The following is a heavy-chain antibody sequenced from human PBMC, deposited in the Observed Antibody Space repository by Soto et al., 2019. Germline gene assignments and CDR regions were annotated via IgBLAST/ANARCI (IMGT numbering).Heavy chain of an antibody. J-gene: IGHJ4*02. CDR2: IYYSGTT. Sequence: SETLSLTCTVSGDSITSNIYFWAWIRQPPGKGLEWIGSIYYSGTTYYNPSLKSRVTISVDRSKNQFSLKLSSVTAADTAVYYCARFFSGSEDYWGQGTLVTVSS. D-gene: IGHD1-26*01. V-gene: IGHV4-39*01. CDR1: GDSITSNIYF. CDR3: ARFFSGSEDY.